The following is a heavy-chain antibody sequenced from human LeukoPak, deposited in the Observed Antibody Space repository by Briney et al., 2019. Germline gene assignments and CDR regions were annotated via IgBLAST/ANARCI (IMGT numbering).Heavy chain of an antibody. D-gene: IGHD2-2*01. CDR1: GYTFTSYY. CDR3: ARGGGGDIVVVPAAMYAFDI. Sequence: ASVKVSCKASGYTFTSYYMHWVRQAPGQGLEWMGIINPSGGSTSYAQKFQGRVTMTRDTSTSTVYMELSSLRSEVTAVYYCARGGGGDIVVVPAAMYAFDIWGQGTMVTVSS. J-gene: IGHJ3*02. CDR2: INPSGGST. V-gene: IGHV1-46*01.